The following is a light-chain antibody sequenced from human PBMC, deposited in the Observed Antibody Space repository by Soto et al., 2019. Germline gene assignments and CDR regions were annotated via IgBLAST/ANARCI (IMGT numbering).Light chain of an antibody. J-gene: IGKJ1*01. V-gene: IGKV3-20*01. CDR1: QSVSNNY. CDR3: QQYGSSRT. CDR2: GAS. Sequence: EIVLTQSPGTLSLSPLEIATLSFMASQSVSNNYLAWYQQKPGQAPRLLIYGASNRATGIPDRFSGSGSGTDFTLTISRLETEDFAVYYCQQYGSSRTFGQGTKVDIK.